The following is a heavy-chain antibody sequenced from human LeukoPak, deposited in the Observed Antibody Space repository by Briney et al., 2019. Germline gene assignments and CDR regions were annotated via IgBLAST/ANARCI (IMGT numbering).Heavy chain of an antibody. CDR1: GFTFSDYY. D-gene: IGHD4-17*01. J-gene: IGHJ1*01. CDR3: ARAFNGAAPVQH. CDR2: ISSSGSTI. Sequence: GGSLRLFCAASGFTFSDYYMSWIRQAPGKGLEWVSYISSSGSTIYYADSVKGRFTISRDNAKNPLYLQMNSLRAEDTAVYYCARAFNGAAPVQHWGQGTLVTVSS. V-gene: IGHV3-11*01.